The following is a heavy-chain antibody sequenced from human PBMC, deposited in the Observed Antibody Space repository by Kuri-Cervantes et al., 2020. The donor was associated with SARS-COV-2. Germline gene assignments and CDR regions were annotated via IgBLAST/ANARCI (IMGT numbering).Heavy chain of an antibody. CDR1: GGSFSGYY. J-gene: IGHJ3*02. Sequence: ESLKISCAVYGGSFSGYYWSWIRQPPGKGLEWIGYIYYSGSTNYNPSLKSRVTISVDTSKNQFSLKLSSVTAADTAVYYCARYPTGSSGWYSSDAFDIWGQGTMVTVSS. D-gene: IGHD6-19*01. V-gene: IGHV4-59*01. CDR2: IYYSGST. CDR3: ARYPTGSSGWYSSDAFDI.